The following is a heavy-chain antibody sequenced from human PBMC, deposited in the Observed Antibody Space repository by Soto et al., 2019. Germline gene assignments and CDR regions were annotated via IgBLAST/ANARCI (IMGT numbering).Heavy chain of an antibody. D-gene: IGHD4-17*01. CDR2: IYYSGST. CDR3: ARHHDYGDYDWFDP. CDR1: GGSISSYY. V-gene: IGHV4-59*08. J-gene: IGHJ5*02. Sequence: PSETLCLTCTVSGGSISSYYWSWIRQPPGKGLEWIGYIYYSGSTNYNPSLKSRVTISVDTSKNQFSLKLSSVTAADTAVYYCARHHDYGDYDWFDPWGQGTLVTVSS.